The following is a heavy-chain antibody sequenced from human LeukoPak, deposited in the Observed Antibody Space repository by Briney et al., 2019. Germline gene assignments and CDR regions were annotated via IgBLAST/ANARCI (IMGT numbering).Heavy chain of an antibody. V-gene: IGHV3-7*01. D-gene: IGHD3-10*01. CDR2: IKQDGSEK. CDR1: GFTFSSYW. CDR3: GKEARGVSSY. Sequence: PGGSLRLSCAASGFTFSSYWMSWVRQAPGKGLEWVANIKQDGSEKYYVYSVKGRFTISRDNAKNSLYLQMNSLRAEDTAVYYCGKEARGVSSYWGEGTLVTVSS. J-gene: IGHJ4*02.